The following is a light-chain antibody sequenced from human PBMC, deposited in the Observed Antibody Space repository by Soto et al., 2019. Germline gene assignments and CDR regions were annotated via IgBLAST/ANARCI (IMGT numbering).Light chain of an antibody. CDR3: QQYNDYSTWT. CDR1: QSISSY. J-gene: IGKJ1*01. CDR2: AAS. Sequence: EIQVTLSPSSLSASVGDRVTITCRASQSISSYLNWYQQKPGKAPKLLIYAASSLQRGVPSRFSGSGSGTEFTLTISSLQPDDFATYYCQQYNDYSTWTFGQGTMVDIK. V-gene: IGKV1-39*01.